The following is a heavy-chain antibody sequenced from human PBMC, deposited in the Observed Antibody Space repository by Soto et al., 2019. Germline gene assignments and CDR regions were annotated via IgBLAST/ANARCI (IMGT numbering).Heavy chain of an antibody. D-gene: IGHD6-19*01. CDR2: IYHTGRS. J-gene: IGHJ4*02. V-gene: IGHV4-4*02. CDR1: GDSINNKNW. CDR3: ARAGGLGAVAADY. Sequence: SETLSLTCSVSGDSINNKNWWTWLRQPPGKRLEWIGDIYHTGRSSYNPSLTSRVTMSVDRSKNQFSLKLSSVTAADTAVYYCARAGGLGAVAADYWGQGTLVTVSS.